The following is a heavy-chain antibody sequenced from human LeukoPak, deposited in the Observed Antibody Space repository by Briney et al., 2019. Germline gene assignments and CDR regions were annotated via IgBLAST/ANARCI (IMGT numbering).Heavy chain of an antibody. CDR1: GFTFSDYY. D-gene: IGHD1-26*01. V-gene: IGHV3-11*01. Sequence: AGGSLRLSCAASGFTFSDYYMSWIRQAPGKGLEWVSYISSSGSTIYYADSVKGRFTISRDNAKNLLYLQMNSLRAEDTAVYYCATETWGATLPGHAFDIWGQGTMVTVSS. CDR2: ISSSGSTI. CDR3: ATETWGATLPGHAFDI. J-gene: IGHJ3*02.